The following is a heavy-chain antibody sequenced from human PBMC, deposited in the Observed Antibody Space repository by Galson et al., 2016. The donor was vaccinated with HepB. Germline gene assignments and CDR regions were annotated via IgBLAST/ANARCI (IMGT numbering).Heavy chain of an antibody. V-gene: IGHV3-23*01. Sequence: SLRLSCAASGFTFSGHAMTWVRQAPGKGLEWVSSISATGDKTYDADPVKGRFSISRDNSKNTLYLQMNSLRDEDTAVYFCARDRYLCTEIFSCPTEDWFFDLWGPGTLVTVSS. CDR1: GFTFSGHA. CDR3: ARDRYLCTEIFSCPTEDWFFDL. D-gene: IGHD2-8*02. J-gene: IGHJ2*01. CDR2: ISATGDKT.